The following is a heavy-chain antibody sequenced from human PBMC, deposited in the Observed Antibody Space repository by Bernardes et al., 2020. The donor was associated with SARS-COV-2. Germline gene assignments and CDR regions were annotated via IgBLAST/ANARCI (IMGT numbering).Heavy chain of an antibody. CDR2: RNYGGDT. CDR1: GTSVSRSSYY. Sequence: SETLSLTRTVSGTSVSRSSYYWGWVRQSPGKGLDWIGSRNYGGDTYNNPSLKSRVTMSIDNSKNQFSLKLSSVTAADTGVYFCVRGLDFYYGMDVWGQGTTVTVFS. J-gene: IGHJ6*02. CDR3: VRGLDFYYGMDV. V-gene: IGHV4-39*01.